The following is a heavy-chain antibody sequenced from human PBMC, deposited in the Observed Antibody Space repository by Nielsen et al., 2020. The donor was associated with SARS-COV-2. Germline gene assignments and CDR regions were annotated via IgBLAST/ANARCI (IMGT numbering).Heavy chain of an antibody. CDR3: ARDGEDVVVPATGDYYGMDV. CDR1: GYTFTSYG. Sequence: ASVKVSCKASGYTFTSYGISWVRQAPGQGLEWMGWISAYNGNTNYAQKLQGRVTMTTDTSTSTACMELRSLRSDDTAVYYCARDGEDVVVPATGDYYGMDVWGQGTTVTVSS. CDR2: ISAYNGNT. D-gene: IGHD2-2*01. J-gene: IGHJ6*02. V-gene: IGHV1-18*01.